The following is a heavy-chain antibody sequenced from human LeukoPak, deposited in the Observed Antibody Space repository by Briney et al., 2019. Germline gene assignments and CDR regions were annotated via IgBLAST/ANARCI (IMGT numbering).Heavy chain of an antibody. J-gene: IGHJ4*02. CDR1: GFTFSSYS. V-gene: IGHV3-21*01. CDR3: ARDPTDCSSTSCPPGY. CDR2: ISSSSSYI. Sequence: GGSLRLSCVTSGFTFSSYSMNWVRQAPGKGLEWVSSISSSSSYIYYADSVKGRFTISRDNAKNSLYLQMNSLRAEDTAVYYCARDPTDCSSTSCPPGYWGQGTLVTVSS. D-gene: IGHD2-2*01.